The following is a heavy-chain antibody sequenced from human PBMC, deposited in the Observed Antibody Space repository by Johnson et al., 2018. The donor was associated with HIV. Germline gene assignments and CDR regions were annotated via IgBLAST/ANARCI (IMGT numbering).Heavy chain of an antibody. V-gene: IGHV3-30*02. D-gene: IGHD6-19*01. Sequence: QVQLVESGGGVVQPGGSLRLSCAASGFTFSTYGIHWVRQAPGKGLEWVSFIRYDGKDKYYADFVKGRFTISRDNSKKTLSLQMNSLRAEDTAVYYCAREPGLVAAFDIWGQGTMVTVSS. CDR1: GFTFSTYG. CDR2: IRYDGKDK. J-gene: IGHJ3*02. CDR3: AREPGLVAAFDI.